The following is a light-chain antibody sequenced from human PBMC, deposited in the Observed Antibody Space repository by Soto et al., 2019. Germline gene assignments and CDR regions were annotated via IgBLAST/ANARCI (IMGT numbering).Light chain of an antibody. CDR3: QQYHNWPIT. J-gene: IGKJ5*01. CDR1: QSVSSN. V-gene: IGKV3-15*01. Sequence: EIVMTQPPATLSVSPGERATLSCSASQSVSSNLAWHQQKPGQAPRILMYDASTRATGIPARFSGSGSGTEFTLTISSLQSEDFAVYYCQQYHNWPITFGQGTRLEIK. CDR2: DAS.